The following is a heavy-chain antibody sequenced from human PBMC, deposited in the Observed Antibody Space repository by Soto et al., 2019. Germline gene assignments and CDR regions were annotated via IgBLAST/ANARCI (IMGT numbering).Heavy chain of an antibody. J-gene: IGHJ4*02. V-gene: IGHV3-23*01. D-gene: IGHD3-3*01. CDR3: AKARGSLDPFDY. Sequence: GGSLRLSCAASGFTFSNHAMGWVRQAPGKGLEWVSGMRGSADSTHYADSVKGRFTISRDISRSTLYLQMDSLRAEDTAAYYCAKARGSLDPFDYWGQGTLVTVSS. CDR2: MRGSADST. CDR1: GFTFSNHA.